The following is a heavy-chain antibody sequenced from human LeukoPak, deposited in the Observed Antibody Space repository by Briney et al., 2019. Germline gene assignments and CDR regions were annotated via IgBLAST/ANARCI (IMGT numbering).Heavy chain of an antibody. V-gene: IGHV3-33*01. D-gene: IGHD6-13*01. CDR1: GFTFSSYG. Sequence: GGSLRLSCAASGFTFSSYGMHWVRQAPGKGLERGAVIWYDGSNKYYADSVKGRFTSSRDNYKSTLYLQMNSRRADDKAVYYCAREAAGDTIYFFDYWGQGTQVTVSS. J-gene: IGHJ4*02. CDR3: AREAAGDTIYFFDY. CDR2: IWYDGSNK.